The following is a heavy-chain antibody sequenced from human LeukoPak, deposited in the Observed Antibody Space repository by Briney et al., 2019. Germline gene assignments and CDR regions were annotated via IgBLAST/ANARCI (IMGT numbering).Heavy chain of an antibody. CDR3: ARAHIAAAFFDY. V-gene: IGHV3-66*01. D-gene: IGHD6-13*01. J-gene: IGHJ4*02. Sequence: GGSLRLSCAASGFTVSSNYMSWVRQAPGKGLEWVSVIYSGGSTYYADSVEGRFTISRDNSKNTLYLQMNSLRAEDTAVYYCARAHIAAAFFDYWGQGTLVTVSS. CDR1: GFTVSSNY. CDR2: IYSGGST.